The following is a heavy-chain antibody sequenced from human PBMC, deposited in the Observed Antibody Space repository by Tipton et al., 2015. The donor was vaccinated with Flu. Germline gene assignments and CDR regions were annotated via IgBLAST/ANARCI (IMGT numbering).Heavy chain of an antibody. V-gene: IGHV4-39*07. J-gene: IGHJ5*02. CDR3: ARVGLLKVFGLLIPNHFDP. CDR2: MYHNGGT. D-gene: IGHD3/OR15-3a*01. Sequence: TLSLTCTVSGVSMTSDSYFWGWIRQSPGKRLEWIGTMYHNGGTYFSPSLKSRVSLTLDTSKNQFSLKLKSVTAADTAVYYCARVGLLKVFGLLIPNHFDPWGQGALVTVSS. CDR1: GVSMTSDSYF.